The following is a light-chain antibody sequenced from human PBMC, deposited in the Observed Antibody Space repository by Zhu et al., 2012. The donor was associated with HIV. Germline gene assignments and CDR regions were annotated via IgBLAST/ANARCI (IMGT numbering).Light chain of an antibody. CDR3: QQYATSPPIT. J-gene: IGKJ5*01. Sequence: ETVLTQSPVILSVSPGERGTLSCSASQSIRRSYLAWYQQKPGQAPILLIYGASNRATGIPDRFSGSGSGTDFTLTITRLEPEDFAVYYCQQYATSPPITFGQGTRLEIK. CDR2: GAS. CDR1: QSIRRSY. V-gene: IGKV3-20*01.